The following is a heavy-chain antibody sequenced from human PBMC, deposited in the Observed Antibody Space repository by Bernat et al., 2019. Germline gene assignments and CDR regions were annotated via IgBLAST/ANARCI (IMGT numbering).Heavy chain of an antibody. J-gene: IGHJ4*02. CDR2: INGDGTIT. D-gene: IGHD5/OR15-5a*01. CDR1: GFTFSGDW. V-gene: IGHV3-74*01. Sequence: EVKLVESGGGLIQPGGSLRLSCAASGFTFSGDWMHWVRQVPGKGLVWVSRINGDGTITDYADSVTGRFTISRDNAKNTLYLQMNSLRVEDTAVYYCVRSVSGAAGFFDYWGTGSLVTVSS. CDR3: VRSVSGAAGFFDY.